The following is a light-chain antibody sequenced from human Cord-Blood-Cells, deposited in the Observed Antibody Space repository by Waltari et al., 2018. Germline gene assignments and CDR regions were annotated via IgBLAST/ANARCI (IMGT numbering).Light chain of an antibody. CDR3: QQLNSYPLT. J-gene: IGKJ4*01. CDR1: QGISSY. CDR2: AAS. V-gene: IGKV1-9*01. Sequence: DIQLTQSPSFLSASVGDRVTITFRASQGISSYLAWYQQKPGKAPKLLIYAASTLQSGVPSRFIGSGSGTEFTLTISSLQPEDFATYSCQQLNSYPLTFGGGTKVEIK.